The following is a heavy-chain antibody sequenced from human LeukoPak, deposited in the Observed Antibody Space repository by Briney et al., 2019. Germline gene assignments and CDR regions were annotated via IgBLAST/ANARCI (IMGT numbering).Heavy chain of an antibody. CDR1: GYTFTSYD. CDR2: MNPNSGNT. J-gene: IGHJ4*02. V-gene: IGHV1-8*01. Sequence: ASVKVSCKASGYTFTSYDINWVRQAPGQGLEWLGWMNPNSGNTGYAQKFQGRVTMTRNTSISTAYMELSSLRSEDTAVYYCARGRIAAAGKTYDYWGQGTLVTVSS. CDR3: ARGRIAAAGKTYDY. D-gene: IGHD6-13*01.